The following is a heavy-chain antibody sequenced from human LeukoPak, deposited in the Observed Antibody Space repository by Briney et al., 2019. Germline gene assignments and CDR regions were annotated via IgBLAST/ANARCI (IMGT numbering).Heavy chain of an antibody. J-gene: IGHJ4*02. CDR3: ARAPYGDYNVRYFDY. CDR2: TYYSGST. CDR1: GYSISSGYY. V-gene: IGHV4-61*01. Sequence: SETLSLTCTVSGYSISSGYYWGWIRQPPGKGLEWIGYTYYSGSTNYNPSLKSRVTISVDTSKNQFSLKLSSVTAADTAVYYCARAPYGDYNVRYFDYWGQGTLVTVSS. D-gene: IGHD4-17*01.